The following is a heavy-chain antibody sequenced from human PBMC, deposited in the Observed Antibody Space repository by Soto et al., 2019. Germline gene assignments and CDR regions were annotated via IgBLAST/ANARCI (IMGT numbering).Heavy chain of an antibody. Sequence: SETLSLTCTVSGVSIISYYWSWIRQPPGKGLEWIGYMFYRGSINYNPSLTSRVTISVDTSKNQFSLKMTSVTAADTAVYYCATGGSSSPYGMDVWGQGTTVTVSS. CDR1: GVSIISYY. CDR3: ATGGSSSPYGMDV. CDR2: MFYRGSI. D-gene: IGHD6-6*01. V-gene: IGHV4-59*01. J-gene: IGHJ6*02.